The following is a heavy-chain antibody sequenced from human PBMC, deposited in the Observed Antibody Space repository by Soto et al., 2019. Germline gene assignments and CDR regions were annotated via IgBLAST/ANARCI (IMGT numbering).Heavy chain of an antibody. CDR1: GDSVSSPYY. D-gene: IGHD6-19*01. J-gene: IGHJ5*02. CDR3: ARSAGWYAIHA. V-gene: IGHV4-4*02. Sequence: QVQLQESGPGLVKPSGTLSLTCAVSGDSVSSPYYWCWVRQPPGKGLEWIGEVFHTGTTSYNPSLRRRAPISMDKSINQFSLDLSSVTAAAPAVYYCARSAGWYAIHAWGPGTLVIVSS. CDR2: VFHTGTT.